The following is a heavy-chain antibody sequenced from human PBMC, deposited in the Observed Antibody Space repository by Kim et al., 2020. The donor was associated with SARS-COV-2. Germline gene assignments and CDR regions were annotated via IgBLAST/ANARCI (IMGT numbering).Heavy chain of an antibody. CDR2: ISSSGSTI. CDR1: GFTFSDYY. D-gene: IGHD6-25*01. Sequence: GGSLRLSCAASGFTFSDYYMSWIRQAPGKGLEWVSYISSSGSTIYYADSVKGRFTISRDNAKNSLYLQMNSLRAEDTAVYYCARDFHQRGPPKDYFDYWGQGTLVTVSS. CDR3: ARDFHQRGPPKDYFDY. J-gene: IGHJ4*02. V-gene: IGHV3-11*01.